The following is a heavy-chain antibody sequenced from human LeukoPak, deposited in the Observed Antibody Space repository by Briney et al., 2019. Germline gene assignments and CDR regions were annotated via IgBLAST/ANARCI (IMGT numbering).Heavy chain of an antibody. V-gene: IGHV3-48*01. CDR1: GFPFSSYS. CDR3: VRVEGTYFDF. CDR2: ISASGSNI. D-gene: IGHD1-1*01. J-gene: IGHJ4*02. Sequence: GGSLRLSCAASGFPFSSYSMNWVRQAPGKGLEWVSYISASGSNIYYLDAVKGRFTVSRDNAMNSLFLQMNRPRAEDTAIYYCVRVEGTYFDFWGQGTLVTVSS.